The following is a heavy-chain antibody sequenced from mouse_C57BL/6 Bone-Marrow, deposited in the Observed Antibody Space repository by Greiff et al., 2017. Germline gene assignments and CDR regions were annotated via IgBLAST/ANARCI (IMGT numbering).Heavy chain of an antibody. CDR2: IDPSDSYT. V-gene: IGHV1-50*01. CDR3: ATGDC. Sequence: VQLQQPGAELVKPGASVKLSCKASGYTFTSYWMQWVKQRPGQGLEWIGEIDPSDSYTNYNQKFKGKATLTVDTSSSTAYMQLSSLTSEDSAVYYCATGDCWGQGTTLTVSS. CDR1: GYTFTSYW. J-gene: IGHJ2*01.